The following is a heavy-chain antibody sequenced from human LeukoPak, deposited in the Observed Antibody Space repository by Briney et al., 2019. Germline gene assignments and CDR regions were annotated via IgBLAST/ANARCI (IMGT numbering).Heavy chain of an antibody. CDR2: INHSGST. V-gene: IGHV4-34*01. CDR3: ARLTEDY. CDR1: GGSFSGYY. J-gene: IGHJ4*02. Sequence: SETLSLTCAVYGGSFSGYYWSWIRQPPGKGLEWVGEINHSGSTNYNPSLKSRVTISVDTSKNQFSLKLSSVTAADTAVYYCARLTEDYWGQGTLVTVSS. D-gene: IGHD1-20*01.